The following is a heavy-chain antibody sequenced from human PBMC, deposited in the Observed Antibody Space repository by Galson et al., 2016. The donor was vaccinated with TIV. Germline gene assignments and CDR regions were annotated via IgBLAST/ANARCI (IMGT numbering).Heavy chain of an antibody. J-gene: IGHJ2*01. CDR1: GGTINTYL. D-gene: IGHD4-23*01. Sequence: ETLSLTCTVSGGTINTYLWNWIRQSPGKGLEWIGNVYYTGTTNYNPSLKRRVTISVDTSTNQVSLNLNSVTSADTAVYYCVRAPGGPNWDFDLWGRGTLVTVSS. V-gene: IGHV4-59*01. CDR3: VRAPGGPNWDFDL. CDR2: VYYTGTT.